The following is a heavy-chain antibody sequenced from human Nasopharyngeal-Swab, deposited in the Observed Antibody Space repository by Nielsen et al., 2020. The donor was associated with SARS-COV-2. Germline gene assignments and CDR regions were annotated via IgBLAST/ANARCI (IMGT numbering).Heavy chain of an antibody. CDR3: ARGGIGSFDS. V-gene: IGHV3-74*01. J-gene: IGHJ4*01. Sequence: GGSLRLSCAVSGFTFTDYWIHWVRQSPEKGLEWISRVHNDGSSTTYADSVKGRFTISRDNAKNTAYLQMNSLRAEDTALYYCARGGIGSFDSWGHGTLVTVSS. CDR1: GFTFTDYW. D-gene: IGHD3-16*01. CDR2: VHNDGSST.